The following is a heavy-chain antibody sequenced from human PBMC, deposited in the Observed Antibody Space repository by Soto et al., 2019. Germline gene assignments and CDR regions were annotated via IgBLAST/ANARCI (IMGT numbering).Heavy chain of an antibody. J-gene: IGHJ6*02. D-gene: IGHD3-3*01. V-gene: IGHV1-24*01. Sequence: SVKVSCKVSGYTLTELSMHWVRQAPGKGLEWMGGFDPEDGETIYAQKFQGRVTMTEDTSTDTAYMELSSLRSEDTAVYYCATRLPIRFLEWLSTPDGYYYGMDVWGQGTTVTVSS. CDR1: GYTLTELS. CDR2: FDPEDGET. CDR3: ATRLPIRFLEWLSTPDGYYYGMDV.